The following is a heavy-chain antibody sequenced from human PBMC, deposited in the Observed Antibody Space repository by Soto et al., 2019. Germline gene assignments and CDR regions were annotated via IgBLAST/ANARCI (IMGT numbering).Heavy chain of an antibody. CDR1: GGSITSGRFY. CDR3: ARDSAVARLFI. Sequence: QLQLQESGPGLVKPSGTLSLTCTVSGGSITSGRFYWGWVRQPPGETLEWIGTIYYDGTTYYNPSLQSRVTVSVDTARNQFSLNLNSVTAADTAVYYCARDSAVARLFIWSQGTLVTVSS. D-gene: IGHD3-22*01. V-gene: IGHV4-39*02. J-gene: IGHJ4*02. CDR2: IYYDGTT.